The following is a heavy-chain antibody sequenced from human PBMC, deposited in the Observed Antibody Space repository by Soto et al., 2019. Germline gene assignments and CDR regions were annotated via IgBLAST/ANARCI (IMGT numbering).Heavy chain of an antibody. J-gene: IGHJ4*02. D-gene: IGHD4-17*01. CDR2: IYPVDSDT. CDR1: GYTFNIYW. CDR3: ARQDGDGLFYFDY. Sequence: GESLKISCKGSGYTFNIYWIAWVRQMPGKGLEWMGVIYPVDSDTRYSPSFQGQVTISVDKSTNTAYLQWSSLQASDTAIYYCARQDGDGLFYFDYWGQGTPVTVSS. V-gene: IGHV5-51*01.